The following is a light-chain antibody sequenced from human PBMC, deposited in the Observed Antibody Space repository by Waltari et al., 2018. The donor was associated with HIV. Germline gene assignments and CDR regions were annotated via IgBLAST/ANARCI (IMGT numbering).Light chain of an antibody. J-gene: IGLJ1*01. CDR2: KDT. Sequence: QSVLTQPPSASGAPGQRVTISCSGSSSNIENDNVYWYQQFPGAAPKLLIYKDTQRPSGVPDRFTGSKSGTSASLAIGGLRSEDEAEYYCEGWDSRLRGYVFGAGTKVTVL. CDR3: EGWDSRLRGYV. CDR1: SSNIENDN. V-gene: IGLV1-47*01.